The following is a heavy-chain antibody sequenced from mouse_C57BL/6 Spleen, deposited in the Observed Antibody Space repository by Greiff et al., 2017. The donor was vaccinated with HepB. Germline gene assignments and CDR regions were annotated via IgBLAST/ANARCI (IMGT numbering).Heavy chain of an antibody. V-gene: IGHV5-6*02. CDR2: ISSGGSYT. D-gene: IGHD2-4*01. CDR3: ASRRDYDGYSFRC. Sequence: EVKLVESGGDLVKPGGSLKLSCAASGFTFSSYGMSWVRQTPDKRLEWVATISSGGSYTYYPDSVKGRFTISRDNAKNTLYLQMSSLKSEDTAMYYCASRRDYDGYSFRCSGQVTPLSISS. J-gene: IGHJ2*01. CDR1: GFTFSSYG.